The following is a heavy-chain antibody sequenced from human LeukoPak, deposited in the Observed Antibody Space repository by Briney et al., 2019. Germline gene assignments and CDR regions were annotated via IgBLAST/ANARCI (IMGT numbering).Heavy chain of an antibody. J-gene: IGHJ4*02. V-gene: IGHV3-74*01. CDR3: ARGRSRDGYTSDFDY. CDR1: GFTFSRYW. D-gene: IGHD5-24*01. Sequence: PGGSLRLSCAASGFTFSRYWMHWVRQVPGKGLVWVSRINSDGSSTNYADSVKGRFTISRDNAKNTLYLEMNSLRVEDTAVYYCARGRSRDGYTSDFDYWGQGTLVTVSS. CDR2: INSDGSST.